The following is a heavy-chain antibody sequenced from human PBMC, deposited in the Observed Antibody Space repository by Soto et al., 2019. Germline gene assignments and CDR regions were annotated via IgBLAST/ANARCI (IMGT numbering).Heavy chain of an antibody. V-gene: IGHV4-59*08. CDR3: ARQQSGWYGGYYYYYGMDV. D-gene: IGHD6-19*01. Sequence: SETLSLTCTVSGGSISRYYWSWIRQPPGKGLEWIGYIYYSGSTNYNPSLKSRVTISVDTSKNQFSLKLSSVTAADTAVYYCARQQSGWYGGYYYYYGMDVWGQGTTVT. CDR1: GGSISRYY. J-gene: IGHJ6*02. CDR2: IYYSGST.